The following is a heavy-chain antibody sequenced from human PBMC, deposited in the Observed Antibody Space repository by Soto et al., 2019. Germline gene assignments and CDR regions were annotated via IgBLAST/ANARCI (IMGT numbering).Heavy chain of an antibody. J-gene: IGHJ3*02. V-gene: IGHV3-48*02. Sequence: GGSLRLSCAASGFSFTSYSMNWVRQAPGKGLEWVSYISGGTNTIYYADSVKGRFTISRDNAQKSLYLEMNSLRDEDTAVYYCARLRLVGLCVGRDLDAFDSWGRGIMVTVSS. D-gene: IGHD3-10*02. CDR1: GFSFTSYS. CDR2: ISGGTNTI. CDR3: ARLRLVGLCVGRDLDAFDS.